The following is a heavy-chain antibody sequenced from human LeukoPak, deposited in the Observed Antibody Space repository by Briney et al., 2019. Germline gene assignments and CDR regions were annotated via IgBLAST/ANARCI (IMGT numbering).Heavy chain of an antibody. V-gene: IGHV3-23*01. J-gene: IGHJ4*02. Sequence: GGSLRLTCAASGFTFSSYAMSWVRQAPGKGLEWVSAISGSGGSTYYADSVKGRFTISRDNSKNTLYLQMNSLRAEDTAVYYCANAGYDSSGYYYFDYWGQGTLVTVSS. CDR3: ANAGYDSSGYYYFDY. D-gene: IGHD3-22*01. CDR2: ISGSGGST. CDR1: GFTFSSYA.